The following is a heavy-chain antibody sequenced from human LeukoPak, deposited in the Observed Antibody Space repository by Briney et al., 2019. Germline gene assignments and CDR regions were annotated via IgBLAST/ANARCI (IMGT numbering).Heavy chain of an antibody. CDR2: ISSNGGST. CDR1: GFTFSSYA. V-gene: IGHV3-64D*06. D-gene: IGHD3-16*02. J-gene: IGHJ4*02. Sequence: GGSLRLSCSASGFTFSSYAMHWAHQAPGKGLEYVSAISSNGGSTYYADSVKGRFTISRDNSKNTLYLQMSSLRAEDTAVYYCARDRDDYVWGSYRAFDYWGQGTLVTVSS. CDR3: ARDRDDYVWGSYRAFDY.